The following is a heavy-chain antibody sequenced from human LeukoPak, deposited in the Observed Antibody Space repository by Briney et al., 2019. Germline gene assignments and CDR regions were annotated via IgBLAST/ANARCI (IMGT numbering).Heavy chain of an antibody. CDR3: ARLPDIVVVPAALGS. D-gene: IGHD2-2*01. Sequence: ASVKVSCKAFGGSFSSEAISWVRQAPGQGLEWMGGIIPILGIANYAQKFQGRVTITADKSTSTAYMELSSLRSEDTAVYYCARLPDIVVVPAALGSWGQGTLVTVSS. J-gene: IGHJ4*02. V-gene: IGHV1-69*10. CDR1: GGSFSSEA. CDR2: IIPILGIA.